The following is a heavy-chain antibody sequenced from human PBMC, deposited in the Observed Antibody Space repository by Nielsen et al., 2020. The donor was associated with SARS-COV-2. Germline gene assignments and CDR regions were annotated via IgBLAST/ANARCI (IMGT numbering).Heavy chain of an antibody. CDR2: ISGNNGKT. J-gene: IGHJ4*02. Sequence: ASVKVSCKASGYTFTSYYMHWVRQAPGEGPEWMGWISGNNGKTNYAQKFQGRVTMTTDRSMNTAYMELSSLRSEDTAVYYCAADYGDYGGVYWGQGTLVTVSS. D-gene: IGHD4-17*01. CDR1: GYTFTSYY. CDR3: AADYGDYGGVY. V-gene: IGHV1-18*04.